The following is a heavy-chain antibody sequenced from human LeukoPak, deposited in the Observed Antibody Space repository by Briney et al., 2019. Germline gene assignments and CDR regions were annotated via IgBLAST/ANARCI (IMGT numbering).Heavy chain of an antibody. D-gene: IGHD2-2*01. CDR3: ARDRSSLEY. CDR2: IRGTGGST. V-gene: IGHV3-23*01. Sequence: GGSLRLSCAASGFSFSSYAMSWVRQAPGKGLEWVSGIRGTGGSTYCADSVKGRFTISRDNSKNTLYVQMNSLRPDETAVYYCARDRSSLEYWGEGPVVRVST. CDR1: GFSFSSYA. J-gene: IGHJ4*02.